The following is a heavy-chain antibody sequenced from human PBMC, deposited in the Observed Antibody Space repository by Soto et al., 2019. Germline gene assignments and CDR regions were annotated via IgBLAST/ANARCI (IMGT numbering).Heavy chain of an antibody. CDR3: ARNKVLIGVDGTLSLYCMVG. Sequence: QVQLQESGPGLVKPSETLSLTCTVSGGSISSYYWSWLRQPPGKGLEWIGYVYYSGSSRDNPALKCRLTITVDTAKNQFSLTLSFVTAPATAVQYCARNKVLIGVDGTLSLYCMVGWGQGTRVSVSS. CDR1: GGSISSYY. J-gene: IGHJ6*02. V-gene: IGHV4-59*01. CDR2: VYYSGSS. D-gene: IGHD3-3*01.